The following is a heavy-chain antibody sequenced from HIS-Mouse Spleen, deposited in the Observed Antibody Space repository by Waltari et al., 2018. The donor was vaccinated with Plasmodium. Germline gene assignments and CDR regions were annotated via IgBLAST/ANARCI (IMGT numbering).Heavy chain of an antibody. CDR1: GFTFRSYW. V-gene: IGHV3-7*01. J-gene: IGHJ2*01. D-gene: IGHD6-13*01. CDR3: ASSWYWYFDL. Sequence: EVQLVESGGGLVQPGGSLRLACAAYGFTFRSYWMSWFRQAPGKGLEWVANIKQDGSEKYYVDSVKGRFTISRDNAKNSLYLQMNSLRAEDTAVYYCASSWYWYFDLWGRGTLVTVSS. CDR2: IKQDGSEK.